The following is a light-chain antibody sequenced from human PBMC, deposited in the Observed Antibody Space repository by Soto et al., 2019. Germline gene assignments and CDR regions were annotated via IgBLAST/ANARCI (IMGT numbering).Light chain of an antibody. CDR1: SSNIGSNT. J-gene: IGLJ1*01. CDR3: AAWDGSLSGYV. CDR2: SNN. Sequence: QSVLTQPPSTSGTPGQRVTISCSGSSSNIGSNTVNWYQHLPGTAPKLLIYSNNQRPSGVPERFSGSKSGTSASLAVSGLQSEDEADYYCAAWDGSLSGYVFGTGTKDTVL. V-gene: IGLV1-44*01.